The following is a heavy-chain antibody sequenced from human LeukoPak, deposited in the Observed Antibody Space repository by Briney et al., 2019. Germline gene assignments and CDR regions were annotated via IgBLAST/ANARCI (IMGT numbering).Heavy chain of an antibody. CDR3: ARLRSGSTPPPPHYYFGLDV. V-gene: IGHV4-59*01. CDR2: IFYSGSA. D-gene: IGHD1-26*01. Sequence: SETLSLTCTVSGGSINDFYWTWIRQPPGKGLEWIGYIFYSGSANSNPSLESRVTISVDTSKNQFSLKLSSVTAADTAAYYCARLRSGSTPPPPHYYFGLDVWGQGTTVIVSS. J-gene: IGHJ6*02. CDR1: GGSINDFY.